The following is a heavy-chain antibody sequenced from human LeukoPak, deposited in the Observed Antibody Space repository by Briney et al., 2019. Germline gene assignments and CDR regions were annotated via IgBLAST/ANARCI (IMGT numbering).Heavy chain of an antibody. J-gene: IGHJ5*02. D-gene: IGHD3-10*01. CDR2: MNPNSGNT. V-gene: IGHV1-8*01. CDR1: GYTFTSYD. Sequence: ASVKVSCKASGYTFTSYDINWVRQATGQGLEWMGWMNPNSGNTGYAQKFQGRVTMTRNTSIRTAYMELSSLRSEDTAVYYCARGLRGAGKNWFDPWGQGTLVTVSS. CDR3: ARGLRGAGKNWFDP.